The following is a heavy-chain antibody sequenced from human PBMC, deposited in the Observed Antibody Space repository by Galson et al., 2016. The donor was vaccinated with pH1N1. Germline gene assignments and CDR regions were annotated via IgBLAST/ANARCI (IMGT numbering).Heavy chain of an antibody. D-gene: IGHD7-27*01. J-gene: IGHJ4*02. Sequence: SLRLSCAASGFTFSRYYMTWVRQAPGKGLEWVANIKQDGSEKNYVDSAKGRFTISRDNAKNSVYLQMNSLRAEDTAVYYCAKGNWGCEYWGQGTLVTVSS. V-gene: IGHV3-7*01. CDR3: AKGNWGCEY. CDR2: IKQDGSEK. CDR1: GFTFSRYY.